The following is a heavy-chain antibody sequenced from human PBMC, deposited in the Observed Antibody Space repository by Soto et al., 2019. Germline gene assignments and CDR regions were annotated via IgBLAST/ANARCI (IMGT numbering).Heavy chain of an antibody. CDR1: GFTFSNAW. CDR3: TTDSYSTIIIVRFDY. D-gene: IGHD3-22*01. Sequence: GGSLRLACAASGFTFSNAWINWVRQAPGKGLEWVGRIKSKTDGGTTDYAEPVKGRFAISRDDSNNMVYLQMNSLKIEDTAVYYCTTDSYSTIIIVRFDYWGHGTLVTVSS. V-gene: IGHV3-15*07. J-gene: IGHJ4*01. CDR2: IKSKTDGGTT.